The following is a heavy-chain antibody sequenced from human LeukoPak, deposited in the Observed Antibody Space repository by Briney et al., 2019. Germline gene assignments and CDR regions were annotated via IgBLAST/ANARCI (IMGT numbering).Heavy chain of an antibody. J-gene: IGHJ6*03. CDR2: IRYDGSKK. Sequence: PGGSLRLSCAASGFTFSSYGMHWVRQAPGKGLEWVGFIRYDGSKKYYTDSVKGRFTISRDNSKNTLYLQMNSLSAEDTAFYYCAKEELRRITMWGYMDVWGKGTTVTVSS. D-gene: IGHD3-10*02. CDR1: GFTFSSYG. V-gene: IGHV3-30*02. CDR3: AKEELRRITMWGYMDV.